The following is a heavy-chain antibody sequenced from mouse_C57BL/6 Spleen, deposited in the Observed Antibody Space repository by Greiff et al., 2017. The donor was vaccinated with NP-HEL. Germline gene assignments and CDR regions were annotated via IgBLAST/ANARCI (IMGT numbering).Heavy chain of an antibody. CDR3: ARRGYDGYYEEVDY. Sequence: QVQLQQPGAELVRPGSSVKLSCKASGYTFTSYWMDWVKQRPGQGLEWIGNIYPSDSETHYNQKFKDKATLTVDKSSSTAYMQLSSLTSEDSAVYYCARRGYDGYYEEVDYWGQGTTLTVSS. D-gene: IGHD2-3*01. CDR2: IYPSDSET. CDR1: GYTFTSYW. J-gene: IGHJ2*01. V-gene: IGHV1-61*01.